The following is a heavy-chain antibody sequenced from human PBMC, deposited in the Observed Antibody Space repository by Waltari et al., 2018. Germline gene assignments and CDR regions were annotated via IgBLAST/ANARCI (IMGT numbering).Heavy chain of an antibody. V-gene: IGHV3-23*03. Sequence: EVQLLESGGGLVQPGGSLRLSCAASGFTFSSYAMSWVRQAPGKGLGGCSVIYSGGSTYYADSVKGRFTISRDNSKNTLYLQMNSLRAEDTAVYYCAKGGDYGDSNWFDPWGQGTLVTVSS. CDR3: AKGGDYGDSNWFDP. CDR1: GFTFSSYA. J-gene: IGHJ5*02. CDR2: IYSGGST. D-gene: IGHD4-17*01.